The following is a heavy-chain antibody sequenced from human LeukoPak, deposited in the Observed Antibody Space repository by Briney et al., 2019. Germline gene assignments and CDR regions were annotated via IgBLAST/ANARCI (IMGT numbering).Heavy chain of an antibody. D-gene: IGHD3-22*01. J-gene: IGHJ4*02. V-gene: IGHV3-30*04. CDR1: GFTFSSYA. Sequence: GGSLRLSCAASGFTFSSYAMHWVRQAPGKGLEWVAVISYDGSNKYYADSVKGRFTISRDNSKNTLYLQMNSLRAEDTAVYYCARQHDYYDSPFDYWGQGTLVTVSS. CDR3: ARQHDYYDSPFDY. CDR2: ISYDGSNK.